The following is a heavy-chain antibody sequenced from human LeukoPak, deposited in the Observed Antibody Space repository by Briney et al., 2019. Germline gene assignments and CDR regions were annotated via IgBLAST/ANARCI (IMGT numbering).Heavy chain of an antibody. Sequence: GGSLRLSCAGSGFRFSRSWMHWVRQTPGKGLVWVSRISDDGSNTIYADSVKGRFTIARDNAENTLYLQMNSLRAEDTALYYCARDRGGSGPTTTDYWGQGTLVTVSS. D-gene: IGHD6-19*01. CDR3: ARDRGGSGPTTTDY. CDR1: GFRFSRSW. V-gene: IGHV3-74*01. CDR2: ISDDGSNT. J-gene: IGHJ4*02.